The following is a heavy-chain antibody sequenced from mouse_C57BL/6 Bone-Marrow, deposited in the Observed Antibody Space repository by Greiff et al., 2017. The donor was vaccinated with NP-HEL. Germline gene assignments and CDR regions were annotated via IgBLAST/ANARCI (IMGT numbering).Heavy chain of an antibody. D-gene: IGHD2-4*01. J-gene: IGHJ3*01. CDR3: ARSLDYDSFAY. CDR1: GYTFTSYG. V-gene: IGHV1-81*01. CDR2: IYPRSGNT. Sequence: VQLQQSGAELARPGASVKLSCKASGYTFTSYGISWVKQRTGQGLEWIGEIYPRSGNTYYNEKFKGKATLTADKSSSTAYMELRSLTSEDSAVYFCARSLDYDSFAYWGQGTLVTVSA.